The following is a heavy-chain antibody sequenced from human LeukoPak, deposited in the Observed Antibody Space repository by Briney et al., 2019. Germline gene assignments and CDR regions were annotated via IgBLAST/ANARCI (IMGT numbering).Heavy chain of an antibody. CDR2: ISRSSTTI. CDR1: GFTFSTYH. V-gene: IGHV3-48*04. D-gene: IGHD5-18*01. J-gene: IGHJ4*02. Sequence: PGGSLRLSCAAASGFTFSTYHINWVRQAPGKGLEWVSYISRSSTTIYYADSVKGRFTISRDNAKNSLYLQMNSLRAEDTAVYYCARVMDTAMDIDYWGQGTLVTVSS. CDR3: ARVMDTAMDIDY.